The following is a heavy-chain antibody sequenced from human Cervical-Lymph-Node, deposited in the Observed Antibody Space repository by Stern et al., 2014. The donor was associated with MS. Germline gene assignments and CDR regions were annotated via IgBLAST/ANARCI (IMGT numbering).Heavy chain of an antibody. CDR2: IYYSGNT. CDR3: ARVLSGSYSDRNAFDI. J-gene: IGHJ3*02. CDR1: GGSISSGGYH. V-gene: IGHV4-31*03. D-gene: IGHD1-26*01. Sequence: QLQLQESGPGLVKPSQTLSLTCTVSGGSISSGGYHWSWIRQHPGKGLEWIGYIYYSGNTYYNPSLKSRVTISVDTSKNQFSLRLNSVTAADTAVYYCARVLSGSYSDRNAFDIWGQGTMVTVSS.